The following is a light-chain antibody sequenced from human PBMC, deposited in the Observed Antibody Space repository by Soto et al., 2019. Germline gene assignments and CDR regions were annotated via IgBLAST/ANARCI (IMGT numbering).Light chain of an antibody. CDR2: DVS. CDR3: CSYAGSYTLV. J-gene: IGLJ3*02. Sequence: QSALTQPRSVSGSPGQSVTISCTGTSSDVGGYNYVSWYQQHPGKAPKLMIYDVSKRPSGVPDRFSGSKCGNTASLTISGLQAEDEADYYCCSYAGSYTLVFGGGTKVTVL. V-gene: IGLV2-11*01. CDR1: SSDVGGYNY.